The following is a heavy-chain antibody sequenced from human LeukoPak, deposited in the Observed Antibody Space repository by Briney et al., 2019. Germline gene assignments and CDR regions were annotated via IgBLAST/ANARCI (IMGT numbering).Heavy chain of an antibody. V-gene: IGHV4-59*01. CDR1: GVSISSYY. CDR2: IYYSGST. D-gene: IGHD3-3*02. CDR3: ASISSGR. Sequence: PSETLSLTCTVSGVSISSYYWSWIRQPPGKGLEWIGYIYYSGSTNYNPSLKSRITISVDTSKNQFSLKLSSVTAADTAVYYCASISSGRWGQGTPVTVSS. J-gene: IGHJ4*02.